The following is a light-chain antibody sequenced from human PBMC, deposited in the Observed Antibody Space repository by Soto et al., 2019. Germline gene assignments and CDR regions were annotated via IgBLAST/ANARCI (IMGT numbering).Light chain of an antibody. CDR3: CSYADTVTSYWV. Sequence: QSVLTQPASVSGSPGQSITISCSGTRRDVGNYNLVSWYQKHPGKVPKLMIYEVTKRPSGVSNRFSGSKSGNTASLTISGLQAEDEAYYYFCSYADTVTSYWVFGGGTKVTVL. V-gene: IGLV2-23*02. CDR2: EVT. J-gene: IGLJ3*02. CDR1: RRDVGNYNL.